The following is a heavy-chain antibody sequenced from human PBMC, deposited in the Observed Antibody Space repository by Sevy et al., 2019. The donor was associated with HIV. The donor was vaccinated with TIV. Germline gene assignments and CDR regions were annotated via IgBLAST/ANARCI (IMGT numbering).Heavy chain of an antibody. CDR2: ITPSFGTA. Sequence: ASVKFSAKPPEGPSSSYAITGGRQPPGQGLEGRGGITPSFGTANYEKKFQGRVTITADKSTSTAYMELSSLRSEDTAVYYCARGEASGWDYWGQGTLVTVSS. CDR1: EGPSSSYA. V-gene: IGHV1-69*06. J-gene: IGHJ4*02. D-gene: IGHD6-19*01. CDR3: ARGEASGWDY.